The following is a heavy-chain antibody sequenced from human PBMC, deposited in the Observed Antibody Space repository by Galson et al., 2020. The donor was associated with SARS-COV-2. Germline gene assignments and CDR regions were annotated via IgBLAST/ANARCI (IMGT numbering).Heavy chain of an antibody. CDR3: TRETEEDYHGSGSPLHYDF. CDR1: GDSVSSNSAA. Sequence: SQTLSLTCAISGDSVSSNSAAWNWIRQSPSRGLEWLGRTYYKSMWYNDYAVSVKGRITINPDTSKNQFSLQLNSVTPEDTAVYYCTRETEEDYHGSGSPLHYDFWGQGTLVIVSS. V-gene: IGHV6-1*01. CDR2: TYYKSMWYN. J-gene: IGHJ4*02. D-gene: IGHD3-10*01.